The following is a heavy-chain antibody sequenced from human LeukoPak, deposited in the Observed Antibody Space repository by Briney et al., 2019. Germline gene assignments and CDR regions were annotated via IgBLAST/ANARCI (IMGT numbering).Heavy chain of an antibody. CDR2: ISGSGGST. Sequence: PGGSLRLSCAASRFTFSSYGMHWVRQAPGKGLEWVSAISGSGGSTYYADSVKGRFTISRDNSKNTLYLQMNSLRAEDTAVYYCARVVPPTDYGSGSYFWDPYYFDYWGQGTLVTVSS. J-gene: IGHJ4*02. V-gene: IGHV3-23*01. CDR3: ARVVPPTDYGSGSYFWDPYYFDY. D-gene: IGHD3-10*01. CDR1: RFTFSSYG.